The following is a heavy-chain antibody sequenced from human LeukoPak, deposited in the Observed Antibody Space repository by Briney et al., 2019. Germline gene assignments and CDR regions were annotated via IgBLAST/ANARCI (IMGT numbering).Heavy chain of an antibody. J-gene: IGHJ6*02. CDR1: GGSISSSSYY. Sequence: PSETLSLTCTVSGGSISSSSYYWGWIRQPPGKGLEWIGSIYYSGSTYYNPSLKSRVTISVDTSKNQFSLKLSSVTAADTAVYYCARQFPRDYYYGMDVWGQGTTVTVSS. CDR3: ARQFPRDYYYGMDV. CDR2: IYYSGST. V-gene: IGHV4-39*01.